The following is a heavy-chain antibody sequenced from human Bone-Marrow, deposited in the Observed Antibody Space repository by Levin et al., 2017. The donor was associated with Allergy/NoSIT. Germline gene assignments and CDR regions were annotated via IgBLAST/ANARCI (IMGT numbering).Heavy chain of an antibody. V-gene: IGHV4-59*01. CDR2: IYYSGST. CDR3: ARGRGDGYNPFDI. J-gene: IGHJ3*02. Sequence: SETLSLTCTVSGGSISSYYWSWIRQPPGKGLEWIGYIYYSGSTNYNPSLKSRVTISVDTSKNQFSLKLSSVTAADTAVYYCARGRGDGYNPFDIWGQGTMVTVSS. D-gene: IGHD5-24*01. CDR1: GGSISSYY.